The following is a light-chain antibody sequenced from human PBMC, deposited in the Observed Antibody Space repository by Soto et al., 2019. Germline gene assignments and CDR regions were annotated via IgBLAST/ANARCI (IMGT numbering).Light chain of an antibody. J-gene: IGKJ4*01. V-gene: IGKV3-15*01. Sequence: EIVMTQSPATLSVSLGERATLSCRASQSISITLAWYQQKPGQAPRLLIYGASTRATDIPARFSGSGSGTEFTLTISGLQSEDFAVYYCQQYNNWPRTFGGGTKVEI. CDR2: GAS. CDR1: QSISIT. CDR3: QQYNNWPRT.